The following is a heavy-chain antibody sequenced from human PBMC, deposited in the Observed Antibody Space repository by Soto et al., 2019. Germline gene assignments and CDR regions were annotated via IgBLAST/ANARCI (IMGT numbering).Heavy chain of an antibody. V-gene: IGHV1-69*02. CDR1: GGTFSSYT. J-gene: IGHJ3*02. CDR3: ARGNTGRGAFDI. CDR2: IIPILGIA. Sequence: QVQLVQSGAEVKKPGSSVKVSCKASGGTFSSYTISWVRQAPGQGLEWMGRIIPILGIANYAQKFQGRVTITADKSTSTAYMELSSLRSEDTAVYYCARGNTGRGAFDIWGQETMVTVSS. D-gene: IGHD3-10*01.